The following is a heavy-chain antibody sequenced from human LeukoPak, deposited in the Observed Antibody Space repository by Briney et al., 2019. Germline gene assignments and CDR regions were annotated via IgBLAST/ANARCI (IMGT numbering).Heavy chain of an antibody. CDR3: ARAPGYCSSTSCYDWFDP. V-gene: IGHV1-18*01. Sequence: ASVKVSCKASGYTFTSYGISWVRQAPGQGLEWMGWISAYNGNTNYAQKFQGRVTITRNTSISTAYMELSSLRSEDTAVYYCARAPGYCSSTSCYDWFDPWGQGTLVTVSS. CDR1: GYTFTSYG. J-gene: IGHJ5*02. CDR2: ISAYNGNT. D-gene: IGHD2-2*03.